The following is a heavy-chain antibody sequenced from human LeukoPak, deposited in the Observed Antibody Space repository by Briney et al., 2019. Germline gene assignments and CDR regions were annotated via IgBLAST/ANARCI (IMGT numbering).Heavy chain of an antibody. D-gene: IGHD5-18*01. Sequence: SETLSLTCAVSGGSISSNNWWIWVRQSPEKGLEWIGEIYHDGSTNYNPSLKSRVTISMDKSKNQLSLKLNFVTAADTAVYYCARDWGGYTYSHDYWGQGTLVTVSS. V-gene: IGHV4-4*02. CDR2: IYHDGST. J-gene: IGHJ4*02. CDR3: ARDWGGYTYSHDY. CDR1: GGSISSNNW.